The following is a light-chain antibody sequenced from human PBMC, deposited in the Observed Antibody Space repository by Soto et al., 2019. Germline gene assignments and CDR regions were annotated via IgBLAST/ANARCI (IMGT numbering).Light chain of an antibody. J-gene: IGKJ4*01. CDR1: QSISNN. Sequence: DIQMTQSPSSLSASVGDRVTITCRASQSISNNLNWYQQKPGKAPRLLIYAASSLQSGVPSRFSGSGSGKDFTLVINSLQPEEFTTYYCQQSDRTPLTFGGGNKVEIK. CDR3: QQSDRTPLT. V-gene: IGKV1-39*01. CDR2: AAS.